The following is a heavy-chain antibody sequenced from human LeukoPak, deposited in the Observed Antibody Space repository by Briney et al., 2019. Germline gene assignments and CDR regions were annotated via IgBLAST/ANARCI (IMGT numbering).Heavy chain of an antibody. J-gene: IGHJ4*02. CDR1: GFTFSDYY. D-gene: IGHD1-20*01. V-gene: IGHV3-11*01. CDR3: ASGSKGRRITGANYYFDY. Sequence: PGGSLRLSCAASGFTFSDYYMSWIRQAPGKGLEWVSYISSSGSTIYYADSVKGRFTISRDNAKNSLYLQMNSLRAEDTAVYYYASGSKGRRITGANYYFDYWGQGTLVTVSS. CDR2: ISSSGSTI.